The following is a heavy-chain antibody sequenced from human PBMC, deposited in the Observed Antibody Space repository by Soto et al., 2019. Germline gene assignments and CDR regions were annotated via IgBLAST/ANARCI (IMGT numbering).Heavy chain of an antibody. J-gene: IGHJ4*02. CDR3: AKEKRYYDSSGSIGGFDY. Sequence: QPGGSLRLSCAASGFTFDDYTMHWVRQAPGKGLEWVSLISWDGGSTYYADSVKGRFTISRDNSKNSLYLQMNSLRTEDTALYYCAKEKRYYDSSGSIGGFDYWGQGTLVTVSS. CDR2: ISWDGGST. D-gene: IGHD3-22*01. V-gene: IGHV3-43*01. CDR1: GFTFDDYT.